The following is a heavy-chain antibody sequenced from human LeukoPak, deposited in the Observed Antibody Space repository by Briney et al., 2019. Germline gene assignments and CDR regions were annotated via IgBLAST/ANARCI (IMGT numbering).Heavy chain of an antibody. CDR2: MNPNRGNT. CDR3: ARRVISSSSGMGFDY. V-gene: IGHV1-8*01. CDR1: GYTFTSYD. D-gene: IGHD6-6*01. Sequence: ASVKVSCTASGYTFTSYDTNWVRQATGQGLEWMGWMNPNRGNTGYAQKFQGRVTMTRNTSISTAYMELSSLRSEDTAVYYCARRVISSSSGMGFDYWGQGTLVTVSS. J-gene: IGHJ4*02.